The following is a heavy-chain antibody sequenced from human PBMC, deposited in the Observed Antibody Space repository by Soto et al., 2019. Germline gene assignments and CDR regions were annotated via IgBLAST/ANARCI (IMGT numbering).Heavy chain of an antibody. CDR2: ISHDGSEQ. CDR1: GITLNNSG. J-gene: IGHJ6*02. V-gene: IGHV3-30*18. D-gene: IGHD5-12*01. Sequence: GGSLRLSCRVSGITLNNSGIHWVRQAPGKGLEWMAVISHDGSEQYYADSMKGRLNISRDNSKNTVNLQMNSLRGEDTAIYYCVKDRVPGAYGHYYGMDVWGQGTTVTVSS. CDR3: VKDRVPGAYGHYYGMDV.